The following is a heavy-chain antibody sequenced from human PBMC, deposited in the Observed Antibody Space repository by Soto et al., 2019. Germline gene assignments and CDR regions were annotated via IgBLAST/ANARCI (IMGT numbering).Heavy chain of an antibody. J-gene: IGHJ4*02. V-gene: IGHV4-34*01. CDR1: GGSFSGYY. D-gene: IGHD6-6*01. CDR3: ARGPPGPYSSSSD. Sequence: PSEMLSLTCAVYGGSFSGYYWSWIRQPPGKGLEWIGEINHSGSTNYNPSLKSRVTISVDTSKNQFSLKLSSVTAADTAVYPCARGPPGPYSSSSDWGQGTLVTVSS. CDR2: INHSGST.